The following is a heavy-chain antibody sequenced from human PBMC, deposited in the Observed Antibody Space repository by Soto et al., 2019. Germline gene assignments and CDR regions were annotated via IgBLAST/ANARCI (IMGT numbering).Heavy chain of an antibody. CDR3: ARHSIAAAGTLGTDY. CDR1: GYSFTSYW. D-gene: IGHD6-13*01. V-gene: IGHV5-10-1*01. CDR2: IDPSDSYT. Sequence: GESLKISCKGSGYSFTSYWISWVRQMPWKGLEWMGRIDPSDSYTNYSPSFQGHVTISADKSISTAYLQWSSLKASDTAMYYCARHSIAAAGTLGTDYWGQGTLVTVSS. J-gene: IGHJ4*02.